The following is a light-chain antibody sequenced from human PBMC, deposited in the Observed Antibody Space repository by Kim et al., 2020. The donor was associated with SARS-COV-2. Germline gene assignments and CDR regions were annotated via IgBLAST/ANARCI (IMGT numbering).Light chain of an antibody. CDR1: SLRNYY. J-gene: IGLJ1*01. CDR2: RKS. V-gene: IGLV3-19*01. CDR3: NSRDSSGNHYV. Sequence: ALGQTVRVTGQGDSLRNYYASWYRQKPGQAPVLVIYRKSDRPSGIPDRFSGSSSGNTASLTITGAQAEDEADYYCNSRDSSGNHYVFGTGTKVTVL.